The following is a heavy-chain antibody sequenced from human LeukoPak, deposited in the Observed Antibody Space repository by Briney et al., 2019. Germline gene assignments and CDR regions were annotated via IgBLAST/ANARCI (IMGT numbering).Heavy chain of an antibody. Sequence: SETLSLTCTVSGGSISSSSYSWGWIRQPPGKGLEWIGSIYYSGSTYYNPSLKSRVTISVDRSKNQFSLKLSSVTAADTAVYYCARGHDSSGYYFDYWGQGTLVTVSS. CDR1: GGSISSSSYS. CDR3: ARGHDSSGYYFDY. CDR2: IYYSGST. J-gene: IGHJ4*02. D-gene: IGHD3-22*01. V-gene: IGHV4-39*07.